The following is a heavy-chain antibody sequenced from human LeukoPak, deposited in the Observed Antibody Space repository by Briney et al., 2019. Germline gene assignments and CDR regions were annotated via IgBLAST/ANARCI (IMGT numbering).Heavy chain of an antibody. J-gene: IGHJ4*02. CDR3: ARDGSGSYGHDY. D-gene: IGHD1-26*01. Sequence: GGSLRLSCAASGFTFSSYSMNWVRQAPGKGLEWVSSISSSSYIYYADSVKGRFTISRDNAKNSLYLQMNSLRAEDTAVYYCARDGSGSYGHDYWGQGTLVTVSS. V-gene: IGHV3-21*01. CDR2: ISSSSYI. CDR1: GFTFSSYS.